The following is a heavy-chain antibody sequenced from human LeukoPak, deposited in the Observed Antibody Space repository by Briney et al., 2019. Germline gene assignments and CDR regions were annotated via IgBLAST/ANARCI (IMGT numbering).Heavy chain of an antibody. D-gene: IGHD6-13*01. J-gene: IGHJ4*02. Sequence: ASVKVSCKASGYTFIGYYMHWVRQAPGQGLEWMGWINPNSGNTGYAQKFQGRVTITRNTSISTAYMELSSLRSEDTAVYYCARGIYSSSWSDYWGQGTLVTVSS. CDR1: GYTFIGYY. V-gene: IGHV1-8*03. CDR2: INPNSGNT. CDR3: ARGIYSSSWSDY.